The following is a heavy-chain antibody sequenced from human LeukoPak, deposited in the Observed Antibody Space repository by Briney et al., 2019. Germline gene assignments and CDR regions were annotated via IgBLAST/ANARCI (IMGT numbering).Heavy chain of an antibody. D-gene: IGHD1-26*01. CDR3: ARGIWGELLYFDY. Sequence: SETLSLTCTVSGGSISISNYYWGWIRQPPGKGLEWIGSMSYSGRTYYNPSLKTRVTVSLDTSKNQFSLNLISVTAADTAVYYCARGIWGELLYFDYWGQGTLVTVSS. CDR1: GGSISISNYY. CDR2: MSYSGRT. V-gene: IGHV4-39*07. J-gene: IGHJ4*02.